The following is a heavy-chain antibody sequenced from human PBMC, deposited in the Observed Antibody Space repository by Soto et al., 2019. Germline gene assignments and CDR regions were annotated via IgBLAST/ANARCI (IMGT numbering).Heavy chain of an antibody. Sequence: PSEAVSRTCAVYGGSFSGYYWSWIRQPPGKGLEWIGEINHSGSTNYNPSLKSRVTISVDTSKNQFSLKLSSVTAADTAVYYCARGAGPGSRITIFGVARGCFFDYWGQGTLVTVSS. D-gene: IGHD3-3*01. CDR2: INHSGST. J-gene: IGHJ4*02. CDR1: GGSFSGYY. CDR3: ARGAGPGSRITIFGVARGCFFDY. V-gene: IGHV4-34*01.